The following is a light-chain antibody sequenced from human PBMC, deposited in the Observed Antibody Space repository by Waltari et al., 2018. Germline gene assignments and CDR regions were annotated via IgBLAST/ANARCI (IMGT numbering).Light chain of an antibody. J-gene: IGLJ3*02. CDR3: QSYDRSLSGWV. V-gene: IGLV1-40*01. CDR1: SSNIRAGSD. Sequence: QSVLTQTPSVSGAPGQRVTISCPGSSSNIRAGSDVQWYQQLPGTAPKLLIYGNSNRPSGVPDRLSGSKSGSSASLAITGLQAEDEADYYCQSYDRSLSGWVFGGGTKLTVL. CDR2: GNS.